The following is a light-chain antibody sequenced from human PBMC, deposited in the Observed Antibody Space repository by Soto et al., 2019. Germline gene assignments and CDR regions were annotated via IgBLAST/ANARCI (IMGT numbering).Light chain of an antibody. CDR2: DAS. J-gene: IGKJ2*01. CDR3: QQSASPYT. Sequence: VVTQSPATLSVTPGDSSTLSCRASQSVDNDLAWYQQKPGQPPRLLIYDASKRATGIPARFSASGSGTDFTLTISRLEPEDFPVYYCQQSASPYTFAQGTKVDIK. CDR1: QSVDND. V-gene: IGKV3D-15*01.